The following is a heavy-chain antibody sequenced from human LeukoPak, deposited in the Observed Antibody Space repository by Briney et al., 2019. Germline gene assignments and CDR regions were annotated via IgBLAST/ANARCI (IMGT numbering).Heavy chain of an antibody. V-gene: IGHV3-23*01. J-gene: IGHJ4*02. CDR2: ISGSGGST. CDR1: GFTFENYG. D-gene: IGHD1-26*01. Sequence: GGSLRLSCAASGFTFENYGMTWVRQAPGKGLEWVSGISGSGGSTYYADSVTGRLTISRDNSKNTLYLEMNSLRAEDTAVYYCARDPELGVFDYWGQGTLVTVSS. CDR3: ARDPELGVFDY.